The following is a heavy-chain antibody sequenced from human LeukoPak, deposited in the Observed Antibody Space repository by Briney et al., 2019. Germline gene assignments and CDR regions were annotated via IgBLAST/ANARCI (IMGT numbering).Heavy chain of an antibody. V-gene: IGHV4-30-2*01. CDR1: GGSISSGGYY. Sequence: SETLSLTCTVSGGSISSGGYYWRWLRQPPGKGLEWIGYIYHSGSTYYNPSLKSRVTISVDRSKNQFSLKLSSVTAADTAVYYCASPSGWYGDYWGQGTLVTVSS. J-gene: IGHJ4*02. D-gene: IGHD6-19*01. CDR2: IYHSGST. CDR3: ASPSGWYGDY.